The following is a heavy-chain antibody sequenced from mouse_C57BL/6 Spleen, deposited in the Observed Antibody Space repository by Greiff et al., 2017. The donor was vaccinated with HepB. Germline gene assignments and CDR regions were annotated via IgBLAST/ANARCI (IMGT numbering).Heavy chain of an antibody. D-gene: IGHD1-1*01. J-gene: IGHJ4*01. Sequence: QVQLQQSGAELVMPGASVKLSCKASGYTFTSYWMHWVKQRPGQGLEWIGEIDPSDSYTNYNQKFKGKSTLTVDKSSSTAYMQLSSLTSEDSAVYYCARRVTRSSYEDAMDYWGQGTSVTVSS. CDR3: ARRVTRSSYEDAMDY. V-gene: IGHV1-69*01. CDR2: IDPSDSYT. CDR1: GYTFTSYW.